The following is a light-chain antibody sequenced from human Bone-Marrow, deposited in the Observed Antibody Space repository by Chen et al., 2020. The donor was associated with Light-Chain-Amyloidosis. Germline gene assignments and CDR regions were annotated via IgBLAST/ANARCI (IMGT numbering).Light chain of an antibody. CDR3: GAWDDGQNGVV. CDR1: TSNIGTYT. Sequence: QSVLTQPPSTSGTPGQRVTISCSGSTSNIGTYTVNWYRQVPGTAPRLLIQSDNQRPSGLPDQSSDSKSGTSASRAIRWLQSEDEADYYCGAWDDGQNGVVFGGETKLTVL. J-gene: IGLJ2*01. V-gene: IGLV1-44*01. CDR2: SDN.